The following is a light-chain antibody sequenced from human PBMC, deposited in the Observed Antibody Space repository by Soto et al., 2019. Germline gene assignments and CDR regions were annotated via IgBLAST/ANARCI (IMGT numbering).Light chain of an antibody. CDR2: DNN. Sequence: QSVLTQPPSVSAAPGQKVTISCSGSSSNIGKNYVSWYQQFPGTAPKLLIYDNNKRPSGIPDRFSGSKSGTSATLGITGLQTGDEADYYCGTWDTSLSAGVFGTGTKV. CDR1: SSNIGKNY. CDR3: GTWDTSLSAGV. J-gene: IGLJ1*01. V-gene: IGLV1-51*01.